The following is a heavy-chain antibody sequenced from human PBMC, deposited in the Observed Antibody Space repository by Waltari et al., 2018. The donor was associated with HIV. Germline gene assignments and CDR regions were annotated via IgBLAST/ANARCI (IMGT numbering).Heavy chain of an antibody. Sequence: QVQLQESGPGLVKPSETLSLTCTVSGGSISSYYWSWIRQPAGKGLEWIGRIYTSGSTNYNPSLKSRVTMSVDTSKNQFSLKLSSVTAADTAVYYCARDQYYDFWSGYPDDAFDIWGQGTMVTVSS. CDR3: ARDQYYDFWSGYPDDAFDI. CDR2: IYTSGST. D-gene: IGHD3-3*01. J-gene: IGHJ3*02. CDR1: GGSISSYY. V-gene: IGHV4-4*07.